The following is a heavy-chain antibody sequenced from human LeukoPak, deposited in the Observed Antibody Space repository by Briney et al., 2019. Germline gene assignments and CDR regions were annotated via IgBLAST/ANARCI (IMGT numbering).Heavy chain of an antibody. Sequence: ASEKVSCKASGYTFTGYYMHWVRQAPGQGLEWMGWINPNSGGTNYAQKFQGWVTMTRDTSISTAYMELSRLRSDDTAVYYCARVLWGDYVSGAFDIWGQGTMVTVSS. J-gene: IGHJ3*02. V-gene: IGHV1-2*04. D-gene: IGHD4-17*01. CDR2: INPNSGGT. CDR3: ARVLWGDYVSGAFDI. CDR1: GYTFTGYY.